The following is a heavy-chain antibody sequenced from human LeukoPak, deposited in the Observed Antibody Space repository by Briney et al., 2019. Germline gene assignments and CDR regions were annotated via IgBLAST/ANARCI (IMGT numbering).Heavy chain of an antibody. V-gene: IGHV4-39*01. Sequence: SETLSLTCTVSGGSISRSSYYWGWIRQPPGKGLEWIGSIYYSGSTYYNPSLKSRVAISVDTSKNQFSLKLSSVTAADTAVYYCARPKLVGATSSWASDIWSQGTMVTVSS. CDR2: IYYSGST. J-gene: IGHJ3*02. CDR1: GGSISRSSYY. D-gene: IGHD1-26*01. CDR3: ARPKLVGATSSWASDI.